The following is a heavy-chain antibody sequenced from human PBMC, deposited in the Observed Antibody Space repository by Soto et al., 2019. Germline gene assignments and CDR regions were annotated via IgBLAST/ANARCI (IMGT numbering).Heavy chain of an antibody. CDR3: ASADILTGYSFYGMDV. CDR1: GFTFSSYA. Sequence: GGSLRLSCAASGFTFSSYAMSWVRQAPGKGLEWVSAISGSGGSTYYADSVKGRFTTSRDNSKNTLYLQMNSLRAEDTAVYYCASADILTGYSFYGMDVWGQGTTVTVSS. J-gene: IGHJ6*02. CDR2: ISGSGGST. D-gene: IGHD3-9*01. V-gene: IGHV3-23*01.